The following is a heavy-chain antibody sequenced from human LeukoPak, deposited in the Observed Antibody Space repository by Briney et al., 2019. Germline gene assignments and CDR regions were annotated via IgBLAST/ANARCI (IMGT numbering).Heavy chain of an antibody. CDR3: ANALLYYYGSGSYFRVDAFDI. CDR1: GFTFSSYV. CDR2: ISYDGSNK. D-gene: IGHD3-10*01. J-gene: IGHJ3*02. Sequence: GGSLRLSCAASGFTFSSYVMHWVRQAPGKGLEWVSVISYDGSNKYYADSVKGRFTISRDNSKNTLYLQMNSLRAEDTAVYYCANALLYYYGSGSYFRVDAFDIWGQGTMVTVSS. V-gene: IGHV3-30*18.